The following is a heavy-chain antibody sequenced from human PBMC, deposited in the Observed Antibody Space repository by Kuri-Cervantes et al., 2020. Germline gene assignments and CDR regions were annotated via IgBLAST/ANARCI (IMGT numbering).Heavy chain of an antibody. CDR2: ISAYNGNT. CDR3: ATRGTGWQLDY. Sequence: ASVKVSCKASGGTFSSYAISWVRQAPGQGLEWMAWISAYNGNTNYAQKFQGRVTMIIETSTSTAYMELRSLRSDDTAVYYCATRGTGWQLDYWGQGTLVTVSS. V-gene: IGHV1-18*01. J-gene: IGHJ4*02. D-gene: IGHD6-19*01. CDR1: GGTFSSYA.